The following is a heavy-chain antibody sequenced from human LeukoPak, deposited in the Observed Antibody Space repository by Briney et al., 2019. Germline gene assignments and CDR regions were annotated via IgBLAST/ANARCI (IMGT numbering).Heavy chain of an antibody. CDR3: ALAYCGGDCQNQYFQH. Sequence: GESLQISCKGSGYSFTSYWIGWVRQMPGKGLEWMGIIYPGDSDTRYSPSFQGQVTISADKSISTAYLQWSSLKASDTAMYYCALAYCGGDCQNQYFQHWGQGTLVTVSS. V-gene: IGHV5-51*01. J-gene: IGHJ1*01. D-gene: IGHD2-21*02. CDR2: IYPGDSDT. CDR1: GYSFTSYW.